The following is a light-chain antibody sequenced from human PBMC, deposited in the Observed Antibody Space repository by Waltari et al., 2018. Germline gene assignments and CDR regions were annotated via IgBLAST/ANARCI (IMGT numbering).Light chain of an antibody. CDR3: QQSYTTPRT. J-gene: IGKJ1*01. Sequence: DIQMTPSPSSLSASVGDRVPITCRASQSVSNYFNWYQQKSGKAPKLLIYAASSLQSGVPARFSGSGSGTDFTLTISSLQPEDFATYYCQQSYTTPRTFGQGTKVEIK. CDR1: QSVSNY. V-gene: IGKV1-39*01. CDR2: AAS.